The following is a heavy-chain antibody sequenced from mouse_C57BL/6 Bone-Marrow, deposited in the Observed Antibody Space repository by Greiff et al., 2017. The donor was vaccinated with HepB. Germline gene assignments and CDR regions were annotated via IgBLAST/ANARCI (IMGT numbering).Heavy chain of an antibody. CDR1: GFTFSSYA. J-gene: IGHJ2*01. Sequence: EVKLVESGGGLVKPGGSLKLSCAASGFTFSSYAMSWVRQTPEKRLEWVATISDGGSYTYYPDNVKGRFTISRDNAKNNRYLQMSHLKSEDTAMYYCARDWGGDYWGQGTTLTVSS. CDR2: ISDGGSYT. CDR3: ARDWGGDY. V-gene: IGHV5-4*01.